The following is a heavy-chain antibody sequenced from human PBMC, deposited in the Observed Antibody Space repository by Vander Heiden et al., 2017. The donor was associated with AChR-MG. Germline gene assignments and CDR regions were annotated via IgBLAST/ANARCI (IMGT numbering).Heavy chain of an antibody. D-gene: IGHD3-22*01. CDR1: GFSLSNARMG. J-gene: IGHJ4*02. V-gene: IGHV2-26*01. CDR3: ALLCYYVSSGYVTDY. Sequence: QLTLKESGRVLVKPTETLTLTCTVSGFSLSNARMGVSWIRQPPGKALEWLAHIFSNDENSYSTSRKSRLTISKDTSKSQVVLTMTKMETVDTATYYCALLCYYVSSGYVTDYWGQGTLVTVSS. CDR2: IFSNDEN.